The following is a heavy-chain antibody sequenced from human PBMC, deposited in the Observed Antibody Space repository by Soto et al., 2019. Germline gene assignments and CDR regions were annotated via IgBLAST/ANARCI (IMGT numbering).Heavy chain of an antibody. CDR2: ISAYNGNT. CDR1: GYTFTSYG. J-gene: IGHJ6*02. D-gene: IGHD2-2*02. V-gene: IGHV1-18*01. Sequence: QVQLVQSGAEVKKPGASVKVSCKASGYTFTSYGISWVRQAPGQGLEWMGWISAYNGNTNYAQKFQGRVTMTRDTSISTAYMELSRLRSDDTAVYYCARDPLRYCSSTSCYRYGMDVWGQGTTVTVSS. CDR3: ARDPLRYCSSTSCYRYGMDV.